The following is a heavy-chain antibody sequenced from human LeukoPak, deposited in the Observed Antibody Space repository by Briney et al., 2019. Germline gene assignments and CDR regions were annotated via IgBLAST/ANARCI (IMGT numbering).Heavy chain of an antibody. Sequence: ASVKVSCKASGYTFTSYGISWVRQAPGQGLEWMGWISAYNGNTNYAQKLQGRVTMTTDTSTSTAYMELRSLRSDDTAVYYCARGVALYSSSWYFNYYFDYWGQGTLVTVTS. V-gene: IGHV1-18*01. CDR2: ISAYNGNT. CDR3: ARGVALYSSSWYFNYYFDY. D-gene: IGHD6-13*01. J-gene: IGHJ4*02. CDR1: GYTFTSYG.